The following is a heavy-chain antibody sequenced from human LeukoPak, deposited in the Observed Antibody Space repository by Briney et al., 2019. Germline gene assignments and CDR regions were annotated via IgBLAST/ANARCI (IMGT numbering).Heavy chain of an antibody. Sequence: GGSLRLSRAASGFTVSSNYMSWVRQAPGKGLEWVSVIYSGGSTYYADSVKGRFTISRDNSKNTLYLQMNSLRVEDTAVYYCALGLVTDYWGQGTLVTVSS. D-gene: IGHD3-9*01. CDR1: GFTVSSNY. J-gene: IGHJ4*02. CDR2: IYSGGST. CDR3: ALGLVTDY. V-gene: IGHV3-66*01.